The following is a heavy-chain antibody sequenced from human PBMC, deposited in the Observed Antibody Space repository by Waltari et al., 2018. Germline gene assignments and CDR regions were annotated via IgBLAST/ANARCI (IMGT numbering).Heavy chain of an antibody. J-gene: IGHJ4*02. V-gene: IGHV3-21*01. D-gene: IGHD3-22*01. CDR2: ISSSSSYI. CDR3: ARDLTDYYDSSGYYYPRYFDY. Sequence: EVQLVESGGGLVKPGGSRRLSCAASGFTFSSYSMNWVRQAPGKGLEWVSSISSSSSYIYYADAVKGRFTISRANAKNSLYLQMNSLRAEDTAVYYCARDLTDYYDSSGYYYPRYFDYWGQGTLVTVSS. CDR1: GFTFSSYS.